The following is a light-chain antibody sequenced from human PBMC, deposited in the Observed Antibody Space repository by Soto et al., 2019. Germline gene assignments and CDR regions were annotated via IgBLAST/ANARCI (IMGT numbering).Light chain of an antibody. CDR3: QQYNSYPWT. CDR1: EDIDTS. Sequence: QITQSPSPLSVSLGDRLTITCRASEDIDTSLAWFQQRPGKAPKVLIAGASGLMNGVPSTFSGSGSGTEFTLTISSLQPDDFATYYCQQYNSYPWTFGQGTKVDIK. CDR2: GAS. J-gene: IGKJ1*01. V-gene: IGKV1-5*01.